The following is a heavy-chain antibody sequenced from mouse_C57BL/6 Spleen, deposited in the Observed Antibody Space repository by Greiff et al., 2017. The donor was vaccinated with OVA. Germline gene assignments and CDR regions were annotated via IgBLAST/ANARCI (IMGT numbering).Heavy chain of an antibody. D-gene: IGHD2-4*01. V-gene: IGHV2-5*01. J-gene: IGHJ4*01. CDR3: AKNRYDYDDGGYAMDY. CDR1: GFSLTSYG. Sequence: QVQLKQSGPGLVQPSQSLSITCTASGFSLTSYGVHWVRQSPGKGLEWLGVIWRGGSTDYNAAFMSRLSITKDNSKSQVFFKMNSLQADDTAIYYCAKNRYDYDDGGYAMDYWGQGTSVTVSS. CDR2: IWRGGST.